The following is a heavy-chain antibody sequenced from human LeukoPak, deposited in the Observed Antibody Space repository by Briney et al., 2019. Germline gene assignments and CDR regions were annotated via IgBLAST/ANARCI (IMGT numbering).Heavy chain of an antibody. CDR2: IYYSGST. Sequence: PSETPSLTCTVSGGSISSGDYYWSWILQPPGKGLEWIGYIYYSGSTYYNPSLKSRVTISVDTSKNQFSLKLSSVTAADTAVYYCARDHCSSTSCYEGGFDYWGQGTLVTVSS. D-gene: IGHD2-2*01. J-gene: IGHJ4*02. CDR3: ARDHCSSTSCYEGGFDY. CDR1: GGSISSGDYY. V-gene: IGHV4-30-4*08.